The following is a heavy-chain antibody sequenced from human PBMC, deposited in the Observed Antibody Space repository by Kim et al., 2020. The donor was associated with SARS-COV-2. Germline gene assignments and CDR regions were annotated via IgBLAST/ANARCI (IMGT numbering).Heavy chain of an antibody. CDR2: FSGSGGST. CDR3: AKGKGVIKGAFDM. V-gene: IGHV3-23*01. D-gene: IGHD3-10*01. J-gene: IGHJ3*02. Sequence: GGSLRLSCAASGFTFSSYAMSWVRQAPGKGLEWVSVFSGSGGSTYYADSVKGRFTISRDNSKHTLYLQMNSLRADDTAVYYCAKGKGVIKGAFDMWGQGTRVIVSS. CDR1: GFTFSSYA.